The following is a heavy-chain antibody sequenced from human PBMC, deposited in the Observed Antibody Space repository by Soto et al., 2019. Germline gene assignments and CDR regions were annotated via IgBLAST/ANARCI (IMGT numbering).Heavy chain of an antibody. D-gene: IGHD6-13*01. CDR1: GGTFSSYT. CDR2: IIPILGIA. CDR3: AREIAAAGTDWFDP. V-gene: IGHV1-69*02. J-gene: IGHJ5*02. Sequence: QVQLVQSGAEVKKPGSSVKVSCKASGGTFSSYTISWVRQAPGQGLEWMGRIIPILGIANYAQKFQGRVTXXAXKXRSTAYMELSSLRSEDTAVYYCAREIAAAGTDWFDPWGQGTLVTVSS.